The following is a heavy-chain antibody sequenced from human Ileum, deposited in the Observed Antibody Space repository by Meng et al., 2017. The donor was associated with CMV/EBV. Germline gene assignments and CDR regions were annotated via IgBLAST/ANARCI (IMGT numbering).Heavy chain of an antibody. Sequence: QSLLGQYGTEVKKPGASVKCSCKASGYTFTSYGISWVRQAPGQELEWMGWITAYNGNRDYAQKFQGRVTMTTDKATSTAYMELTSLRSDDTAVYYCARDPRYGSGWSPPGNWFDPWGQGTLVTVSS. CDR2: ITAYNGNR. V-gene: IGHV1-18*01. CDR3: ARDPRYGSGWSPPGNWFDP. J-gene: IGHJ5*02. D-gene: IGHD6-19*01. CDR1: GYTFTSYG.